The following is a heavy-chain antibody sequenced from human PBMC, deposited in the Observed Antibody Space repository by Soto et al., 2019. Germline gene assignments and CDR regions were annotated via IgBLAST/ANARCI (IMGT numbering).Heavy chain of an antibody. CDR3: ARTTAFET. Sequence: PGGSLRLSCAASGFTFSNYWMSWVRQAPGEGLEWVANIKEDGSEKNYVDSVKGRFTISRDNAKNSLYLQMNSLRAEDTAVYYCARTTAFETWGQGTMVTVSS. D-gene: IGHD1-1*01. CDR2: IKEDGSEK. J-gene: IGHJ3*02. V-gene: IGHV3-7*05. CDR1: GFTFSNYW.